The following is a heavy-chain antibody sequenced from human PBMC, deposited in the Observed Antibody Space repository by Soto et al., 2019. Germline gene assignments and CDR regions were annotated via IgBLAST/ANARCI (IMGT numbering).Heavy chain of an antibody. V-gene: IGHV3-23*01. J-gene: IGHJ4*02. CDR1: GFSFSSYA. CDR2: ISGSGGST. Sequence: PGGSLRLSCAAYGFSFSSYAMAWVRQAPGKGLEWVSTISGSGGSTYYGDSVKGRFTISRDNSKNTLYLQMNSLRAEDTAVYYCAKARAQYYDYWSGYPVDYWGQGT. D-gene: IGHD3-3*01. CDR3: AKARAQYYDYWSGYPVDY.